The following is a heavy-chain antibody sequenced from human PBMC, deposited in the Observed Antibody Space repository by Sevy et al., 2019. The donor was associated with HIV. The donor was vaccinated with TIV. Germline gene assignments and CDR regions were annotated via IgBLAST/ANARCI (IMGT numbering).Heavy chain of an antibody. CDR3: ARSSPSEYYDFWSGYYTSWFDP. D-gene: IGHD3-3*01. J-gene: IGHJ5*02. CDR2: ISSSSSYI. Sequence: GESLKISCAASGFTFSSYSMNWVRQAPGKGLEWVSSISSSSSYIYYADSVKGRFTITRDNGKNSLYLQRNSLRAEDTAGYYGARSSPSEYYDFWSGYYTSWFDPWGQGTLVTVSS. CDR1: GFTFSSYS. V-gene: IGHV3-21*01.